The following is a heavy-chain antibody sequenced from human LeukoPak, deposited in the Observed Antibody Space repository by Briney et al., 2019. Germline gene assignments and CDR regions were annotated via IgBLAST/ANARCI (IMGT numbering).Heavy chain of an antibody. J-gene: IGHJ6*02. CDR2: IYDGGGT. CDR3: ARDSKITMIVVVPYYYGMDV. D-gene: IGHD3-22*01. CDR1: GFTVSNSY. V-gene: IGHV3-53*01. Sequence: GGSLRLSCAASGFTVSNSYMSWVRQAPGKGLESVSVIYDGGGTFYSESVKGRFTISRDYSKNTLYLQMNSLRAEDTAVYYCARDSKITMIVVVPYYYGMDVWGQGTTVTVSS.